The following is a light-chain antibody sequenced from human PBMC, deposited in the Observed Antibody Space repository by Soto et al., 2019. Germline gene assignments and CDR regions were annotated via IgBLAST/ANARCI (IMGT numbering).Light chain of an antibody. J-gene: IGKJ1*01. CDR1: QSVSSNY. CDR3: QQYGSLSWT. CDR2: GAS. V-gene: IGKV3-20*01. Sequence: DIVLTQSPGTLSLSPGQRATRSCRASQSVSSNYLAWYQQRPGQAPRLLIYGASTRATGIPDRFSGSGSGTDFTLTISRLEPEDFAVYYCQQYGSLSWTFGQGTKV.